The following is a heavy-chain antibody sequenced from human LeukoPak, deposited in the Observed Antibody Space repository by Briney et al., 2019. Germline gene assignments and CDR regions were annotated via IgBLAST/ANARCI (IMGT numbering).Heavy chain of an antibody. D-gene: IGHD6-19*01. V-gene: IGHV4-59*01. CDR3: ARFRRSGWYKLNAFDI. CDR2: FYYSVNT. J-gene: IGHJ3*02. Sequence: SETLSLTCTVSGGSISYYYWSWIRQPPGKGLEWIGYFYYSVNTNYNPSLKSRVTISVDTSKNQFSLRLSSVTAADTAVYYCARFRRSGWYKLNAFDIWGQGTMVTVSS. CDR1: GGSISYYY.